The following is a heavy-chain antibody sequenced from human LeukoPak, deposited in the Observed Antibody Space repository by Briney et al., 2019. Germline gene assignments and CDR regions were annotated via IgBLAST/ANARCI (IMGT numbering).Heavy chain of an antibody. CDR2: ISSSGSTI. D-gene: IGHD3-22*01. V-gene: IGHV3-11*01. CDR3: ARVIVGNPDAFDI. CDR1: GFTFTDYC. Sequence: AGTLSLSCAASGFTFTDYCMCWIQHPAGKLLGLVSYISSSGSTIYYADSVKGRFTISRDNAKNSLYLQMNSLRAEDTAVYYCARVIVGNPDAFDIWGQGTMVTVSS. J-gene: IGHJ3*02.